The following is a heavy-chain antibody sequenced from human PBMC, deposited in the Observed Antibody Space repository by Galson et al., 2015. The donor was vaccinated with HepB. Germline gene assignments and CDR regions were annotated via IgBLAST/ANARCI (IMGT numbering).Heavy chain of an antibody. D-gene: IGHD6-19*01. V-gene: IGHV1-18*04. CDR2: ISTFNAKT. CDR3: VRGVAVASSYYFDS. J-gene: IGHJ4*02. Sequence: CKASGYTFTAYGINWVRQAPGQGLEWMGWISTFNAKTNYTQKFQDRVAMTTDTSSNTAYLELRSLRSDDTAVYYCVRGVAVASSYYFDSWGQGTLVTVSS. CDR1: GYTFTAYG.